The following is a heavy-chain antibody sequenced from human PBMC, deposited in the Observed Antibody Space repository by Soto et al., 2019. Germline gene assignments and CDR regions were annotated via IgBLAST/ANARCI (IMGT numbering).Heavy chain of an antibody. CDR2: IFPRDSDV. J-gene: IGHJ4*02. CDR1: GYIFTSYW. Sequence: GESLKISCKGSGYIFTSYWIGWVRQMPGKGLEWMGIIFPRDSDVRYSPSFQGQVTIAVDKSINTAYLHWSSLEASDTAMYYCARYDCRGGSCRFEYWGQGTLVTVSS. D-gene: IGHD2-15*01. V-gene: IGHV5-51*01. CDR3: ARYDCRGGSCRFEY.